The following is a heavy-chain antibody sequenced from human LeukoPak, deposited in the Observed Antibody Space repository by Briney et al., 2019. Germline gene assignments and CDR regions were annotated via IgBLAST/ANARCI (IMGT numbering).Heavy chain of an antibody. CDR2: MNPDSGGT. J-gene: IGHJ4*02. CDR3: ARGLLRELLGLDY. D-gene: IGHD3-10*01. CDR1: GYIFTGHY. V-gene: IGHV1-2*02. Sequence: ASVTVSCKTSGYIFTGHYMHWVRQAPGQGSEWMGWMNPDSGGTNYAQNFQGRVTMTRDTSTTTAYMELSGLTSEDTAVYYCARGLLRELLGLDYWGQGTLVTVSS.